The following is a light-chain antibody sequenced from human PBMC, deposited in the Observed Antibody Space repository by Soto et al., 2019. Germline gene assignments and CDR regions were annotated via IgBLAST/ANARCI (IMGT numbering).Light chain of an antibody. CDR1: RSDVGGYNY. CDR2: DVT. Sequence: QSVLTQPASVSGSPGQSITISCTGTRSDVGGYNYVSWYQQHPGKAPKLTIYDVTKRPSGVSNRFSGSKSGNTASLTISGLQAEDEADYYCPPYASPTTLGVFGTG. CDR3: PPYASPTTLGV. J-gene: IGLJ1*01. V-gene: IGLV2-14*01.